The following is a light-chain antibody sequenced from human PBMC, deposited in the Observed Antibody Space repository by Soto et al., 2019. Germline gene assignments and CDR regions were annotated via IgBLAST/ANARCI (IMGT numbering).Light chain of an antibody. Sequence: QSALTQPASVSGSPGQSITISCTGTSSDVGGYNYVSWYQQHPGKAPKLMIYEVRNRPSGVSNRFSGSKSGNTASLTISGLQAEDEAEYYCSSYTIISTSHLYVFGTGTKLTVL. CDR2: EVR. CDR3: SSYTIISTSHLYV. CDR1: SSDVGGYNY. V-gene: IGLV2-14*01. J-gene: IGLJ1*01.